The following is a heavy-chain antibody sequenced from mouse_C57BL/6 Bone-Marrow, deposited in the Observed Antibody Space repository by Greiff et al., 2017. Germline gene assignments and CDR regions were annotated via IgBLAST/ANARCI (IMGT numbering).Heavy chain of an antibody. Sequence: QVQLQQPGAELVKPGASVKLSCKASGYTFTSYWMHWVKQRPGQGLEWIGMIPPNSGSTNYNEKFKSKATLTVDKSSSTAYMQLSSLTSEDSAVYYCAHSLMGNYWYFDVWGTGTTVTVSS. D-gene: IGHD1-1*02. CDR1: GYTFTSYW. J-gene: IGHJ1*03. V-gene: IGHV1-64*01. CDR2: IPPNSGST. CDR3: AHSLMGNYWYFDV.